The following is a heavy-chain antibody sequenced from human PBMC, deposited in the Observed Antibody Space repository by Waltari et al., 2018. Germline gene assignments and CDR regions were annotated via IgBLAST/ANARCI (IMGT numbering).Heavy chain of an antibody. CDR3: ARVYKAITGKRANWFDP. J-gene: IGHJ5*02. D-gene: IGHD1-20*01. V-gene: IGHV4-39*07. CDR1: GGSISSSSYY. Sequence: QLQLQESGPGLVKPSETLSLTCPVAGGSISSSSYYWGWIRQPPGKGLGWIGSIYYSGSTYYNPSLKSRVTISVDTSKNQFSLKLSSVTAADTAVYYCARVYKAITGKRANWFDPWGQGTLVTVSS. CDR2: IYYSGST.